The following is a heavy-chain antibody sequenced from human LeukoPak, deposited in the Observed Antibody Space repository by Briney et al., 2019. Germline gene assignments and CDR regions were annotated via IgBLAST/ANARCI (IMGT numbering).Heavy chain of an antibody. V-gene: IGHV3-7*01. CDR1: GFTFSSYW. D-gene: IGHD3-10*01. Sequence: GGSLRLSCAASGFTFSSYWMSWVRQAPGKGLEWVANIKQDGSEKYYVDSVKGRFTISRDNAKNSLYLQMNSLRAEDTAVYYCAGGGLWFGELSGHYWGQGTLVTVSS. CDR2: IKQDGSEK. J-gene: IGHJ4*02. CDR3: AGGGLWFGELSGHY.